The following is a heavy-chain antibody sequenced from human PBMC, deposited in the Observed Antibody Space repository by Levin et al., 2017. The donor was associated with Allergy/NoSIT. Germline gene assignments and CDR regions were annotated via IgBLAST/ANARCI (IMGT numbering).Heavy chain of an antibody. CDR1: GYTFTGYY. D-gene: IGHD4-17*01. V-gene: IGHV1-2*06. CDR3: ARGIDDYGDYDLDY. Sequence: GESLKISCKASGYTFTGYYMHWVRQAPGQGLEWMGRINPNSGGTNYAQKFQGRVTMTRDTSISTAYMELSRLRSDDTAVYYCARGIDDYGDYDLDYWGQGTLVTDSS. CDR2: INPNSGGT. J-gene: IGHJ4*02.